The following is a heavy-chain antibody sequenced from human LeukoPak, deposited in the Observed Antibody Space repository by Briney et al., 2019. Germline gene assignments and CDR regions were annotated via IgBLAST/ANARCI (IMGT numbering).Heavy chain of an antibody. CDR3: ARVKGAATYDY. CDR1: GFTFSSYA. J-gene: IGHJ4*02. CDR2: INSDGSST. V-gene: IGHV3-74*01. D-gene: IGHD1-26*01. Sequence: QSGGSLRLSCAASGFTFSSYAVSWVRQAPGKGLVWVSRINSDGSSTSYADSVKGRFTISRDNAKNTLYLQMNSLRAEDTAVYYCARVKGAATYDYWGQGTLVTVSS.